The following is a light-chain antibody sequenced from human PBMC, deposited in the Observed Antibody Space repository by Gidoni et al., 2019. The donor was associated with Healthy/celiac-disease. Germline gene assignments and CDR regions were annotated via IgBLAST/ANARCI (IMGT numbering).Light chain of an antibody. CDR1: SSDVGGYNY. J-gene: IGLJ2*01. CDR2: DVS. CDR3: SSYTSSSTRV. Sequence: QSALPPPASVSGSPGQSITISCTGTSSDVGGYNYVSWYQQHPGKAPKLMIYDVSNRPSGVSNRFSGSKSGNTASLTISGLQAEDEADYYCSSYTSSSTRVFGGGTKLTGL. V-gene: IGLV2-14*03.